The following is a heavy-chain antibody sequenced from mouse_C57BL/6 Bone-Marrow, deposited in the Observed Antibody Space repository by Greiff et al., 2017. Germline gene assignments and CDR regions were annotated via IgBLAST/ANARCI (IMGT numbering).Heavy chain of an antibody. CDR2: IDPEDGET. CDR1: GFNIKDYY. D-gene: IGHD1-1*01. Sequence: EVQLQQSGAELVKPGASVKLSCTASGFNIKDYYIHWVKQRTEQGLEWIGRIDPEDGETKYAPKFQDKATITADTSSNTAYLQLSSLTSEDTAVYYCTTYYYVFAYWGQGTLVTVSA. V-gene: IGHV14-2*01. J-gene: IGHJ3*01. CDR3: TTYYYVFAY.